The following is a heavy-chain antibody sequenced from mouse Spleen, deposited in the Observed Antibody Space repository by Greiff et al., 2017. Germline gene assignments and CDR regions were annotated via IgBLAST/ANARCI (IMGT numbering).Heavy chain of an antibody. D-gene: IGHD2-1*01. CDR2: IDPEDGDT. CDR3: TGGNYDYAMDY. Sequence: VHVKQSGAELVRPGASVKLSCTASGFNIKDYYMHWVKQRPEQGLEWIGRIDPEDGDTEYAPKFQGKATMTADTSSNTAYLQLSSLTSEDTAVYYCTGGNYDYAMDYWGQGTSVTVSS. CDR1: GFNIKDYY. J-gene: IGHJ4*01. V-gene: IGHV14-1*01.